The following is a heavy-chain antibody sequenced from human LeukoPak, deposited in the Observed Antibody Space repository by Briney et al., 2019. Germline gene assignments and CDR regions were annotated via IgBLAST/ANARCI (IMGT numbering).Heavy chain of an antibody. Sequence: GGSLRLSCAASGFTFDDYGMSWVRQAPGKGLEWVSGINWNGGSTGYADSVKGRFTISRDNSKNTLYLQMNSLRAEDTAVYYCAKAYDSSGYYRLRTNHYFDYWGQGTLVTVSS. CDR1: GFTFDDYG. J-gene: IGHJ4*02. V-gene: IGHV3-20*04. CDR2: INWNGGST. CDR3: AKAYDSSGYYRLRTNHYFDY. D-gene: IGHD3-22*01.